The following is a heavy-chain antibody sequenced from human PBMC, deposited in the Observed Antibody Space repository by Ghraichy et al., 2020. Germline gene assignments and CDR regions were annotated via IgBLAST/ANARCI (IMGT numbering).Heavy chain of an antibody. CDR3: AREDGSFDY. CDR1: GYNFAKYW. CDR2: IKPSEDET. J-gene: IGHJ4*02. Sequence: ASVKVSCKASGYNFAKYWIHWVRQAPGQGLEWLGIIKPSEDETTYADKFQGRVTMTRDTSTNTVYMELSSLRSEDTAIYYCAREDGSFDYWGQGTLVTVSS. D-gene: IGHD3-10*01. V-gene: IGHV1-46*01.